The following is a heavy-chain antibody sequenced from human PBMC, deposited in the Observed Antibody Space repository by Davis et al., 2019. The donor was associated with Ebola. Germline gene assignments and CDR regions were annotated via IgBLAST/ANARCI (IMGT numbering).Heavy chain of an antibody. Sequence: SETLSLTCTVSCGSISSSSYYWGWIRQPPGKGLEWIGSIYYSGSTYYNPSLKSRVTISVDTSKNQFSLKLSSVTAADTAVYYCANSDFWSGYYDFDYWGQGTLVTVSS. CDR1: CGSISSSSYY. V-gene: IGHV4-39*01. J-gene: IGHJ4*02. CDR2: IYYSGST. CDR3: ANSDFWSGYYDFDY. D-gene: IGHD3-3*01.